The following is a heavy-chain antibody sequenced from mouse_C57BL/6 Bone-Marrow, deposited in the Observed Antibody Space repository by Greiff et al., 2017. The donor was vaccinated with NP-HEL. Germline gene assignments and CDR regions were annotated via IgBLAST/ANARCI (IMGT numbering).Heavy chain of an antibody. J-gene: IGHJ2*01. V-gene: IGHV1-81*01. CDR1: GYTFTSYG. CDR2: IYPRSGNT. Sequence: LQESGAELARPGASVKLSCKASGYTFTSYGISWVKQRTGQGLEWIGEIYPRSGNTYYNEKFKGKATLTADKSSSTAYMKLRSLTSEDSAVYFWAPNWYYFDYWGQGTTLTVSS. CDR3: APNWYYFDY. D-gene: IGHD4-1*01.